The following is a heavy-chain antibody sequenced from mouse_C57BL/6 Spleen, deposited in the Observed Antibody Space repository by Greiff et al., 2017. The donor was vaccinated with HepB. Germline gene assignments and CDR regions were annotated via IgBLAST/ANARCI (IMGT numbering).Heavy chain of an antibody. CDR1: GYTFTDYN. Sequence: EVQLQQSGPELVKPGASVKIPCKASGYTFTDYNMDWVKQSHGKSLEWIGDINPNNGGTIYNQKFKGKATLTVDKSSSTAYMELRSLTSEDTAVYYCGRHSSGYLAWFAYWGQGTLVTVSA. D-gene: IGHD3-2*02. J-gene: IGHJ3*01. V-gene: IGHV1-18*01. CDR3: GRHSSGYLAWFAY. CDR2: INPNNGGT.